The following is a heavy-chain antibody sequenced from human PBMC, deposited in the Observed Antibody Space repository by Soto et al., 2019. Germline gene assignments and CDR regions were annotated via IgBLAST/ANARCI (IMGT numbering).Heavy chain of an antibody. V-gene: IGHV3-30*03. CDR1: GFTFSSYG. Sequence: GSLRLSCAASGFTFSSYGMHWVRQAPGKGLEWVAVISYDGSNKYYADSVKGRFTISRDNSKNTLYLQMNSLRAEDTAVYYCASVDTAMVSSSGWGQGTLVTVSS. D-gene: IGHD5-18*01. CDR3: ASVDTAMVSSSG. J-gene: IGHJ4*02. CDR2: ISYDGSNK.